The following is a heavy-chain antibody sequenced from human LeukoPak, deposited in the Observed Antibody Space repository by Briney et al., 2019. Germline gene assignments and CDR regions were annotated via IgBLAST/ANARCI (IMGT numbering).Heavy chain of an antibody. J-gene: IGHJ3*02. CDR1: GGSISSGDSY. Sequence: SETLSLTCTVSGGSISSGDSYWSWIRQSPGKGLEWIGNIYYSGSTYYKPSLKSRVSISVDTSKNQFSLKLSSVTAADTAIYYCARGLPDAFDIWGQGTMVTVPS. V-gene: IGHV4-30-4*01. CDR2: IYYSGST. CDR3: ARGLPDAFDI.